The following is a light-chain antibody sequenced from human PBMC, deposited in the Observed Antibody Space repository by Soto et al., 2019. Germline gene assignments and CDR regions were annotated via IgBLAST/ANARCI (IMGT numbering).Light chain of an antibody. V-gene: IGLV2-8*01. Sequence: QSVLTQPPSASGSPGQSVTISCTGTSSYVGGYNYVSWYQQHPGKAPKLMIYEVSKRPSGVPDRFSGSKSGNTASLTVSGLQAEDEADYYCSSYAGSNKVVFGGGTKVTVL. CDR3: SSYAGSNKVV. CDR1: SSYVGGYNY. J-gene: IGLJ2*01. CDR2: EVS.